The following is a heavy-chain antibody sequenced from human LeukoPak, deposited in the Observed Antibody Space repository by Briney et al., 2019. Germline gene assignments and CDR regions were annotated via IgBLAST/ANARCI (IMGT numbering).Heavy chain of an antibody. J-gene: IGHJ4*02. CDR1: GFTFNNAW. CDR2: IKSSADGGTT. D-gene: IGHD1-26*01. CDR3: STDRRWEALPGY. Sequence: GGSLRHSCEVSGFTFNNAWMSWVRQAPGKGLEWLGRIKSSADGGTTDFATPVRGRFTISRDDSKNTLYLQMSNVKAEDTATYYCSTDRRWEALPGYWGRGTLVTVSS. V-gene: IGHV3-15*01.